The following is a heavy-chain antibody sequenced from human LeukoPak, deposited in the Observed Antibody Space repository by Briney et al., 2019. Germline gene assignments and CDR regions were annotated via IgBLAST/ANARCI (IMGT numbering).Heavy chain of an antibody. CDR2: IYTSGST. J-gene: IGHJ5*02. D-gene: IGHD2-2*01. CDR1: GVSISSYY. CDR3: ARLLSTSGCFDP. Sequence: SETLSLTCTVSGVSISSYYWSWLRQPAGKGLEWIGRIYTSGSTNYNPSLRSRVTMSVDTSRNQYFQQLSPVTAAATAVYYCARLLSTSGCFDPWGQGTLVTVSS. V-gene: IGHV4-4*07.